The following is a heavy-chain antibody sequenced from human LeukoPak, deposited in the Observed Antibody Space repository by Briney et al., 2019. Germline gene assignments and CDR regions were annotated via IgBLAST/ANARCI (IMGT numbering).Heavy chain of an antibody. CDR3: ARVPSSSWYEIDY. CDR2: IIPIFGTA. V-gene: IGHV1-69*13. J-gene: IGHJ4*02. CDR1: GGTFSSYA. D-gene: IGHD6-13*01. Sequence: SVKVSCKASGGTFSSYAISWVRQAPGQGLEWMGGIIPIFGTANYAQKFQGRVTITADESTSTAYMELSSLRSEDTAMNYCARVPSSSWYEIDYWGQGTLVTVSS.